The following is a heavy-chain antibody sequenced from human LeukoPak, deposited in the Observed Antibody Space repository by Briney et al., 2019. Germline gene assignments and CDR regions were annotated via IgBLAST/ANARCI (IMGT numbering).Heavy chain of an antibody. Sequence: SETLSLTCTVSGGSISSYYWSWIRQPPGKGLEWIGYIYYSGSINYNPSLKSRVTISVDTSKNQFSLKLSSVTAADTAVYYCARVRYYYDSSGYYYRYFDYWGQGTLVTVSS. V-gene: IGHV4-59*01. CDR2: IYYSGSI. CDR1: GGSISSYY. D-gene: IGHD3-22*01. J-gene: IGHJ4*02. CDR3: ARVRYYYDSSGYYYRYFDY.